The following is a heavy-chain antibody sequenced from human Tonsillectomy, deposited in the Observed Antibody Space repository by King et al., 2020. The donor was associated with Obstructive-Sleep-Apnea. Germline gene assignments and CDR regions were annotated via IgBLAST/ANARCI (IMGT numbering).Heavy chain of an antibody. D-gene: IGHD2/OR15-2a*01. CDR3: ASGNSTSPGY. CDR1: GGSTSSTNW. CDR2: IYHSGST. V-gene: IGHV4-4*02. Sequence: HVQLQESGPGLVKPSGTLSLTCAVSGGSTSSTNWWRWVRQPPGKGLEWIGEIYHSGSTNYNPSLKNRVTISIDKSENQFSLKLTSMTAADTAVYYCASGNSTSPGYWGQGTLVTVSS. J-gene: IGHJ4*02.